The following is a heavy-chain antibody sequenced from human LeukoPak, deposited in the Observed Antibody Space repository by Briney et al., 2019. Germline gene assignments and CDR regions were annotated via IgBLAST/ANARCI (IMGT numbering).Heavy chain of an antibody. CDR2: MNPNSGNT. CDR1: GYTFTSYD. Sequence: ASVKVSCKASGYTFTSYDINWVRQATGQGLEWMGWMNPNSGNTGYIEKFQGRVTITRNTSISTAYMELSSLRSEDTAVYYCARGPTGDLRYWGQGTLVTVPS. D-gene: IGHD7-27*01. V-gene: IGHV1-8*01. CDR3: ARGPTGDLRY. J-gene: IGHJ4*02.